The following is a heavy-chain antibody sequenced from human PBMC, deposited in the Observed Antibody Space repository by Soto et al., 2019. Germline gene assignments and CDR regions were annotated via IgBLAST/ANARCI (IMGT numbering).Heavy chain of an antibody. CDR3: AKDTTDDILTGYPDY. CDR1: GFTFSSYG. V-gene: IGHV3-30*18. CDR2: ISYDGSNK. D-gene: IGHD3-9*01. J-gene: IGHJ4*02. Sequence: GGSLRLSCAASGFTFSSYGMHWVRQAPGKGLEWVAVISYDGSNKYYADSVKGRFTISRDNSKNTLYLQMNSLRAEDTAVYYCAKDTTDDILTGYPDYWGQGTLVTVSS.